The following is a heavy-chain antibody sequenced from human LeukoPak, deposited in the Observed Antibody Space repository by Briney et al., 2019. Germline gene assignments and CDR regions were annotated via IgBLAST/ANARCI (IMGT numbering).Heavy chain of an antibody. Sequence: GGSLRLSCAAPGFTFSSYWMSWVRQAPGKGLEWVGVISYDGSKKYYADSVKGRFTISRDNSKNTLYLQMNSLRVEDTAVYYCAKDLERHIVVVTASAVDYWGQGTLVTVSS. J-gene: IGHJ4*02. CDR3: AKDLERHIVVVTASAVDY. CDR2: ISYDGSKK. V-gene: IGHV3-30*18. CDR1: GFTFSSYW. D-gene: IGHD2-21*02.